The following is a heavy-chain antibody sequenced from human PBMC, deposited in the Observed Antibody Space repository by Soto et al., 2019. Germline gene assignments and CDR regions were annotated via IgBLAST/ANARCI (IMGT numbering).Heavy chain of an antibody. Sequence: SGPTLVNPTQTLALTCTVSGFSLTTRGMTLGWIRQPPGKAPEWLALSTQYSPSLQSRLTFTEDTSKNQVVLTMTNMDPVDTATYYCTLRQDTSRGPIYWGQGIMVTVSS. J-gene: IGHJ4*02. CDR1: GFSLTTRGMT. CDR3: TLRQDTSRGPIY. V-gene: IGHV2-5*01. CDR2: ST. D-gene: IGHD6-13*01.